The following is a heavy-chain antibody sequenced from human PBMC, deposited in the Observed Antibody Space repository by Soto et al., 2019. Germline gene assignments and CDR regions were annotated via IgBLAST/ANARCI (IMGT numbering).Heavy chain of an antibody. CDR3: ARDLGGYCTGSSCSGLDP. CDR1: GGSISSGGYY. J-gene: IGHJ5*02. V-gene: IGHV4-31*03. CDR2: INYSGST. Sequence: NPSETLSLTCTVSGGSISSGGYYWSWIRQHPGKGLEWIGYINYSGSTYYNPSLKSRVTVSVDTSKNQFSLKLSSVTAADTAVYYCARDLGGYCTGSSCSGLDPWGQGTLVTVSS. D-gene: IGHD2-15*01.